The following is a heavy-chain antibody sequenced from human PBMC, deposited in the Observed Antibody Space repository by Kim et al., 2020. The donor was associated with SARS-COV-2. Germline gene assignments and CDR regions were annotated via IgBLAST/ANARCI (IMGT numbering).Heavy chain of an antibody. CDR3: TSVPGPTAAFWDA. J-gene: IGHJ3*01. Sequence: GGSLRLSCAASGFTFSGYAMHWVRQAPGKGLEWVGRIRSNANRYASAYSATVRCTITSYRADTTLSLHLHMHSPKAADTSEYYCTSVPGPTAAFWDA. CDR1: GFTFSGYA. D-gene: IGHD3-10*02. CDR2: IRSNANRYAS. V-gene: IGHV3-73*01.